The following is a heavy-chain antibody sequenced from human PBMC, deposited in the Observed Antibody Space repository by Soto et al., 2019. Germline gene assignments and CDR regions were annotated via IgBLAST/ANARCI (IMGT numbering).Heavy chain of an antibody. D-gene: IGHD6-19*01. Sequence: VQLVESGGGVVQPGRSLRLSCAASGFTFSDYAMHWVRQAPGKGREWVAVVSHDGRNTHYADSVKGRFTISRDSSKKTVSLALTSLRAGAAAVCYRARGGRPWLGPSVSHCWGQGAVVSVSS. CDR1: GFTFSDYA. CDR2: VSHDGRNT. CDR3: ARGGRPWLGPSVSHC. V-gene: IGHV3-30*03. J-gene: IGHJ4*02.